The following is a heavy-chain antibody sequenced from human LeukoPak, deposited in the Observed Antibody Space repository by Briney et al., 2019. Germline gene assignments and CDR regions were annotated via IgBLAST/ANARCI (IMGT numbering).Heavy chain of an antibody. Sequence: GASVKVSCKASGYTFTSYGISWVRQAPGQGLEWMGWISAYNGNTNYAQKLQGRVTITADESTSTAYMELSSLRSEDTAVYYCARLSSVAAVPYWGQGTLVTVSS. D-gene: IGHD6-19*01. CDR3: ARLSSVAAVPY. J-gene: IGHJ4*02. CDR2: ISAYNGNT. CDR1: GYTFTSYG. V-gene: IGHV1-18*01.